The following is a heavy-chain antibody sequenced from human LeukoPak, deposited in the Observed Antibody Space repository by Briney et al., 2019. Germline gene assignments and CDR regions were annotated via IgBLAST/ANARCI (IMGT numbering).Heavy chain of an antibody. Sequence: GGSLRLSCAASGFTFSSYSMNWVRQAPGKGLEWVSSISSSSSYIYYADSVKGRFTISRDNAKNSLYLQMNSLRAEDTAVYYCARGRAYEYWYFDLWGRGTLVTVSS. CDR1: GFTFSSYS. CDR3: ARGRAYEYWYFDL. D-gene: IGHD2-21*01. CDR2: ISSSSSYI. J-gene: IGHJ2*01. V-gene: IGHV3-21*01.